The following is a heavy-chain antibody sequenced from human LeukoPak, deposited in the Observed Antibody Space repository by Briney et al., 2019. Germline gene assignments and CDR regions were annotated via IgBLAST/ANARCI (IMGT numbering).Heavy chain of an antibody. J-gene: IGHJ2*01. CDR3: ARAPPYYDFWSGYGPGYFDL. Sequence: PSETLSLTCAVYGGSFSGYYWSWIRQPPGKGLEWIGEINHSGSTNYNPSLKSRVTISVDTSKNQFSPKLSSVTAADTAVYYCARAPPYYDFWSGYGPGYFDLWGRGTLVTVSS. D-gene: IGHD3-3*01. CDR1: GGSFSGYY. CDR2: INHSGST. V-gene: IGHV4-34*01.